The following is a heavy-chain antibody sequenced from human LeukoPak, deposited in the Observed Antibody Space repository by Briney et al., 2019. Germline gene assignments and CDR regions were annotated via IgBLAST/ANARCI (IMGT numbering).Heavy chain of an antibody. CDR3: AGQYSSGWNDAFDI. J-gene: IGHJ3*02. D-gene: IGHD6-19*01. CDR1: GGSISSYY. CDR2: IYYSGST. V-gene: IGHV4-59*01. Sequence: PSETLSLTCTVSGGSISSYYWSWIRQPPGKGLEWIGYIYYSGSTNYNPSLKSRVTISVDTPKNQFSLKLSSVTAADTAVYYCAGQYSSGWNDAFDIWGQGTMVTVSS.